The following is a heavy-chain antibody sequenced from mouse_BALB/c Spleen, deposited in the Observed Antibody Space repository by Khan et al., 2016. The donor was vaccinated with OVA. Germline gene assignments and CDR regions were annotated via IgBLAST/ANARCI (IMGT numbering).Heavy chain of an antibody. J-gene: IGHJ3*01. CDR2: IRSAGST. V-gene: IGHV2-2*01. Sequence: QVQLKQSGPGLVQPSQSLSITCTVSGFSLNTYGIHWIRQSQGKGLEWLGVIRSAGSTDYTGAFISRLSITKDNSKSQVFFRMSSLQADDTAMCYCATNSYMYGFTYWGQGTLVIVSA. D-gene: IGHD2-14*01. CDR1: GFSLNTYG. CDR3: ATNSYMYGFTY.